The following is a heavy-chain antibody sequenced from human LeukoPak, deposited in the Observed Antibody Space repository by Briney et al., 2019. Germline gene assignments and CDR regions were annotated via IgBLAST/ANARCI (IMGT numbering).Heavy chain of an antibody. D-gene: IGHD5-12*01. J-gene: IGHJ4*02. CDR3: ARVRYSGYDFDY. Sequence: GGSLRLSCAASGFTFSSYSMNWVRQAPGKGLEWVSSISSSGSYIYYADSVKGRFTISRDNAKNSLYLQMNSLRAEDTAVYYCARVRYSGYDFDYWGQGTLVTVSS. V-gene: IGHV3-21*01. CDR2: ISSSGSYI. CDR1: GFTFSSYS.